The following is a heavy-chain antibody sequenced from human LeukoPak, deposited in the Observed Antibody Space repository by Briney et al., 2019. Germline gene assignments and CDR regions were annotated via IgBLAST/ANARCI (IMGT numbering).Heavy chain of an antibody. Sequence: SETLSLTCIVSDGSISVSSFFWGWIRQSPGKGLEWIGNIFYSGSTHYNPSLRSRVTISVDTSKNQFSLKLSSVTAADTAVYYCVSSPILLGASLGWGQGTLVTVSS. V-gene: IGHV4-39*01. D-gene: IGHD3-16*01. CDR2: IFYSGST. CDR1: DGSISVSSFF. J-gene: IGHJ4*02. CDR3: VSSPILLGASLG.